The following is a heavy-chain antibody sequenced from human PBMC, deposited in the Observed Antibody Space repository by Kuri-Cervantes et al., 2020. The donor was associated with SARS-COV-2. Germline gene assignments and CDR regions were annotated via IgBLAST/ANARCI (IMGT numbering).Heavy chain of an antibody. CDR3: VKDFCSGYPTYYFDY. D-gene: IGHD3-3*01. Sequence: GGSLRLSCAASGFTVSSNYMSWVRQAPGKGLEWVAVISDDGSNKFYSDSVKGRFTISRDNSKNTLYLQMDSLRVEDTAVYYCVKDFCSGYPTYYFDYWGQGTLVTVSS. V-gene: IGHV3-30*18. CDR1: GFTVSSNY. J-gene: IGHJ4*02. CDR2: ISDDGSNK.